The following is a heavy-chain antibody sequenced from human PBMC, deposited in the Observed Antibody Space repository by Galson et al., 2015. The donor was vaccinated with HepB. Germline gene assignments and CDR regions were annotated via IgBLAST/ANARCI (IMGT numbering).Heavy chain of an antibody. CDR3: ARSELLSEYYDFWSAPFDY. Sequence: SETLSLTCTVSGGSISSSSYYWGWIRQPPGKGLEWIGSIYFSGSTYYNPSLKSRVTISVDTSKNQFSLKLSSVTAADTAVYYCARSELLSEYYDFWSAPFDYWGQGTLVTVSS. V-gene: IGHV4-39*07. D-gene: IGHD3-3*01. CDR1: GGSISSSSYY. CDR2: IYFSGST. J-gene: IGHJ4*02.